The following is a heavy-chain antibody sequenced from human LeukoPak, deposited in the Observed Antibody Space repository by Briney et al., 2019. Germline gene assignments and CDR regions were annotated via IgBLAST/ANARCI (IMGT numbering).Heavy chain of an antibody. V-gene: IGHV3-74*01. D-gene: IGHD3-22*01. Sequence: PGGSLRLSCDASGFTFSRYWMHWVRQAPGQALVWVSRIKSDGKTNYADSVKGRFTISRDNAKNTVSLQMDSLRAEDTGVYYCARAPSEVGGYYPEYFRHWGQGTLLTVSS. CDR3: ARAPSEVGGYYPEYFRH. J-gene: IGHJ1*01. CDR2: IKSDGKT. CDR1: GFTFSRYW.